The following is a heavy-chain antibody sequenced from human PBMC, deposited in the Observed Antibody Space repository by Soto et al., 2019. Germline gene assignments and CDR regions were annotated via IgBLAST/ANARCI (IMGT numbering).Heavy chain of an antibody. Sequence: GGSLSLSCAASEFTFSNYAMSWVRLAPGKGLEWVSSISDSGSTTYYADSVEGRFSISSDQSRSTVYLQMNSLRAEDTAIYYCTSWMFHHFDYWGQGTPVTVSS. D-gene: IGHD2-2*03. J-gene: IGHJ4*02. CDR2: ISDSGSTT. CDR3: TSWMFHHFDY. CDR1: EFTFSNYA. V-gene: IGHV3-23*01.